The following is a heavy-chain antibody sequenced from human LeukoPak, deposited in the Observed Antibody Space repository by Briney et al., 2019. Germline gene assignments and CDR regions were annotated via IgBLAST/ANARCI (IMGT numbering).Heavy chain of an antibody. CDR2: INPDSGFT. CDR3: APTAEAYTSWWKV. D-gene: IGHD3-16*01. CDR1: GYKFTDDY. V-gene: IGHV1-2*02. Sequence: GASVKVSCKASGYKFTDDYMHWVRQAPGQGLEFMGWINPDSGFTNYAQEFKGRVTMTRDTSISTAYLEVRSLTPDDTAVYYCAPTAEAYTSWWKVWGQGTLVTVSS. J-gene: IGHJ4*02.